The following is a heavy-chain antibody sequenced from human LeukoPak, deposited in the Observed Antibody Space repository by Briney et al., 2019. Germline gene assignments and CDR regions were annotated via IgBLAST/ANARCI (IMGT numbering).Heavy chain of an antibody. CDR1: GGSISSSSYY. D-gene: IGHD2-15*01. CDR3: ARRALGVGAATYYFDY. V-gene: IGHV4-39*01. CDR2: IYYSGST. J-gene: IGHJ4*02. Sequence: SETLSLTCTVSGGSISSSSYYWGWIRQPPGKGLEWIGSIYYSGSTYYNPSLKSRVTISVDTSKNQFSLKLSSVTAADTAVYYCARRALGVGAATYYFDYWGQGTLVTVSS.